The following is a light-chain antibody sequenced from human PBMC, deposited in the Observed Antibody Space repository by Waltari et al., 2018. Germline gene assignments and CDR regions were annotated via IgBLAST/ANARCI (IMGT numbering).Light chain of an antibody. CDR2: KVS. Sequence: DVVMTQSPLSLPVILGQPASISCRSSQSLVFSDGNTYLSWFQQRPGQSPRRLIYKVSNRDSGVPDRFSGSGSGSDFTLKVSRVEAEDVGVYYCMQGTHWPWTFGQGTKVEIK. CDR1: QSLVFSDGNTY. J-gene: IGKJ1*01. CDR3: MQGTHWPWT. V-gene: IGKV2-30*01.